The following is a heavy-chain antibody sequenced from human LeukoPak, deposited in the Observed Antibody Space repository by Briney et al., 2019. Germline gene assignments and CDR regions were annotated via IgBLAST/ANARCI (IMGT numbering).Heavy chain of an antibody. Sequence: GGSLRLSCAASGFTFDDYGMSWVRQAPGKGLEWVSSISTSSYYIFYADSVKGRFTISRDNAKNSLYLQMNTLRDEDTAVYYCARDLILADSSGSSAHDYWGQGTLVTVSS. CDR2: ISTSSYYI. D-gene: IGHD2-15*01. J-gene: IGHJ4*02. CDR3: ARDLILADSSGSSAHDY. V-gene: IGHV3-21*01. CDR1: GFTFDDYG.